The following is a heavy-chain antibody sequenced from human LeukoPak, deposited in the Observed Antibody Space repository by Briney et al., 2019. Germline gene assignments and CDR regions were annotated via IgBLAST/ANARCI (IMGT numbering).Heavy chain of an antibody. V-gene: IGHV3-74*01. CDR1: GFTFSSYW. CDR3: ARRARPGYFDY. D-gene: IGHD3-10*01. CDR2: INSDGSST. J-gene: IGHJ4*02. Sequence: GGSLRLSCAASGFTFSSYWMHWVRHAPGKGLVWVSRINSDGSSTSYADSVKGRFTISRDNAKNTLYLQMNSLRAEDTAVYYCARRARPGYFDYWGQGTLVTVSS.